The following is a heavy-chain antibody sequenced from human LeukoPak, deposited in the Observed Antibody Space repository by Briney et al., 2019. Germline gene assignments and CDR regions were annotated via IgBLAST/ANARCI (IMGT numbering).Heavy chain of an antibody. CDR3: ARGTPYGRFDY. D-gene: IGHD4-17*01. J-gene: IGHJ4*02. CDR2: ISSNGGST. V-gene: IGHV3-64*01. CDR1: GFTFSSYA. Sequence: AGGSLRLSCAASGFTFSSYAMHWVRQAPGKGLEYVSAISSNGGSTYYANSVKGRFTISRDNSKNTLYLQMGSLRAEDMAVYYCARGTPYGRFDYWGQGTLVTVSS.